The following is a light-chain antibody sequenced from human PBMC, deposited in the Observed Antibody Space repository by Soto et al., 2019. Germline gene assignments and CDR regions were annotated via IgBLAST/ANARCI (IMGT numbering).Light chain of an antibody. V-gene: IGKV2-30*02. CDR2: KVS. Sequence: DVLMTQSPLSLPVTLGQPASVSCRSSQSLVHSDGNSYLSWFQQRPGQPPRRLIYKVSNRDSGVADRFSGSGSDTGFTLKISWVEAEDFGVYYCMQGTQWPYTFGHGTQLEIK. J-gene: IGKJ2*01. CDR1: QSLVHSDGNSY. CDR3: MQGTQWPYT.